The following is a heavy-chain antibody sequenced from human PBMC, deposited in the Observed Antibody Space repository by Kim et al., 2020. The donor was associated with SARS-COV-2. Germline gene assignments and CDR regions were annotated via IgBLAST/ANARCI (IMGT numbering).Heavy chain of an antibody. D-gene: IGHD3-3*01. V-gene: IGHV4-59*01. CDR3: ARTEWLLLRFAFDI. J-gene: IGHJ3*02. Sequence: TPSLKSRVTISVDTSKNQFSLKLSSVTAADTAVYYCARTEWLLLRFAFDIWGQGTMVTVSS.